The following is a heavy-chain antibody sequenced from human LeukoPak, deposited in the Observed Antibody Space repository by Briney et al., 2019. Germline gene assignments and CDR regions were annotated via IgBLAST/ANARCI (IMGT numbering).Heavy chain of an antibody. Sequence: QPGRSLRLSRTASGFTFGDYAMSWVRQAPGKGLEWVGFIRSKAYGGTTEYAASVKGRFTISRDDSKSIAYLQMNSLKTEDTAVYYCTRAPIVVVVAAKEANAFDIWGQGTMVTVSS. CDR3: TRAPIVVVVAAKEANAFDI. J-gene: IGHJ3*02. CDR1: GFTFGDYA. CDR2: IRSKAYGGTT. D-gene: IGHD2-15*01. V-gene: IGHV3-49*04.